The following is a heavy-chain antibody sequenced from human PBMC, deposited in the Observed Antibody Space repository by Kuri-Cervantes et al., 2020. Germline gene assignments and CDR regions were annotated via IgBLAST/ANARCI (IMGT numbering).Heavy chain of an antibody. CDR1: GYTFSGYY. D-gene: IGHD3-22*01. Sequence: ASVKVSCKASGYTFSGYYMNWVRQAPGQGLEWMGWINPNSGGTNYAQKFQGWVTMTRDTSISTAYMELSRLRSDDTAVYYCARDGARDSSPHGYYYYYGMDVWGQGTTVTVSS. CDR2: INPNSGGT. J-gene: IGHJ6*02. V-gene: IGHV1-2*04. CDR3: ARDGARDSSPHGYYYYYGMDV.